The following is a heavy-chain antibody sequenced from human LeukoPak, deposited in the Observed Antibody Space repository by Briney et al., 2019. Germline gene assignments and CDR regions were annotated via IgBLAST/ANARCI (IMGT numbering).Heavy chain of an antibody. CDR2: IFYSGST. V-gene: IGHV4-59*06. D-gene: IGHD4-17*01. CDR3: ARGAPTVTTFFDY. J-gene: IGHJ4*02. Sequence: PSETLSLTCTVSGGSISSYYWNWIRQHPGKGLEFIGYIFYSGSTHYNPSLKSRVTISVDTSKNHFSLNLSSVTATDTAVYYCARGAPTVTTFFDYWGQGTLVTVSS. CDR1: GGSISSYY.